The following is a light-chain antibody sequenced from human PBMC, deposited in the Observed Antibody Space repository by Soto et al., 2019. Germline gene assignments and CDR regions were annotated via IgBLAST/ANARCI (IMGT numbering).Light chain of an antibody. CDR3: QKYNNWPWT. V-gene: IGKV3-15*01. Sequence: EIVLTQSPVTLSLSPGEIATLSCSASQSVSSSYLAWYQQKPGRAPRLLIYGASTRATGIPARFSGSGSGTAFTLTISSLQSEDFAVYYCQKYNNWPWTFGQGTKVDIK. CDR1: QSVSSSY. J-gene: IGKJ1*01. CDR2: GAS.